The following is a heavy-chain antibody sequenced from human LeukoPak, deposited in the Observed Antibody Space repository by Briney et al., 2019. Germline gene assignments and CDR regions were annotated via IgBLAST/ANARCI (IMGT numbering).Heavy chain of an antibody. CDR1: GGSISSSSYY. V-gene: IGHV4-39*01. CDR2: IYYSGST. J-gene: IGHJ4*02. Sequence: KPSETLSLTCTVSGGSISSSSYYWGWIRLPPGKGLEWIGRIYYSGSTYYNPSLKSRVTISVDTSKNQFSLKLSSVTAADTAVYYCARRGGDYDILTGYHPPYYFDYWGQGTLVTVSS. D-gene: IGHD3-9*01. CDR3: ARRGGDYDILTGYHPPYYFDY.